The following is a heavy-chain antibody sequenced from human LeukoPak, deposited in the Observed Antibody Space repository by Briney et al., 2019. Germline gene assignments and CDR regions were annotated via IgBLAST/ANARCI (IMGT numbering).Heavy chain of an antibody. J-gene: IGHJ4*02. CDR1: GFTFSSNY. CDR3: ARYGSGSRATLGH. Sequence: GGSLRLSCVASGFTFSSNYMSWVRQAPGKGLEWVSVIYSGGSTYYADSVKGRFSISRDNSKNTLYLQMNSLRAEDTAMYYCARYGSGSRATLGHWGQGTLVTVSS. D-gene: IGHD3-10*01. CDR2: IYSGGST. V-gene: IGHV3-53*01.